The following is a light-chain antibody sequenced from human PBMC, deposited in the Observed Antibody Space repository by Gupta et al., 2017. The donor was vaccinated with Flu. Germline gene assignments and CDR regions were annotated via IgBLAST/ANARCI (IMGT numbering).Light chain of an antibody. Sequence: GERATLSCRASQSVSSIYLAWYQQKPGQAPRLLIHGASSRATGIPDRFSGSGSGTDFSLTINRLEPEDFAVYFCQQYYNSPHSFGQGTKLEIK. CDR2: GAS. CDR3: QQYYNSPHS. J-gene: IGKJ2*03. V-gene: IGKV3-20*01. CDR1: QSVSSIY.